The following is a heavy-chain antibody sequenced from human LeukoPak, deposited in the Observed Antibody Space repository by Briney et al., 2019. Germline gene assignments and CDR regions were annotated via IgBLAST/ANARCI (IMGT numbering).Heavy chain of an antibody. Sequence: PSETLSLTCAVYGGSFSGYYWSWIRQPPGKGLEWIGEINHSGSTNYNPSLKSRVTISVDTSKNQLSLKLSSVTAADTAVYYCARVHSYYYMDVWGKGTTVTVSS. J-gene: IGHJ6*03. V-gene: IGHV4-34*01. CDR3: ARVHSYYYMDV. CDR1: GGSFSGYY. CDR2: INHSGST.